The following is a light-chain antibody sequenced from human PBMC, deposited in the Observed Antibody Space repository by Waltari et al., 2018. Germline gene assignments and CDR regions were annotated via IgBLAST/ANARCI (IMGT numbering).Light chain of an antibody. J-gene: IGKJ4*01. CDR3: QQYNSLPVT. CDR1: QDISNY. V-gene: IGKV1-33*01. Sequence: DIQMSQYPSSLSASVGDRVTITCQASQDISNYLNWYQQKPGKAPKLLIYDAYSLETGVPSRFTGSESGTHFTFTISSLQPEDVATYYCQQYNSLPVTFGGGTKVEIK. CDR2: DAY.